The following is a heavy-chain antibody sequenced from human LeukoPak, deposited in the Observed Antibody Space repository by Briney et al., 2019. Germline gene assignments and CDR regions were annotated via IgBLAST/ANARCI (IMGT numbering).Heavy chain of an antibody. Sequence: SETLSLTCAVSGGSISSGGYSWSWIRQPPGKGLEWVGYTYHSGSTYYNPSLKSRVTISVDRSKNQFSLKLSSVTAADTAVYYCARSSIVGVHIDYWGQGTLVTVSS. D-gene: IGHD1-26*01. CDR2: TYHSGST. CDR1: GGSISSGGYS. J-gene: IGHJ4*02. CDR3: ARSSIVGVHIDY. V-gene: IGHV4-30-2*01.